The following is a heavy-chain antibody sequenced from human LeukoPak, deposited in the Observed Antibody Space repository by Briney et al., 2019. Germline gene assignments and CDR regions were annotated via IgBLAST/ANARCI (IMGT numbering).Heavy chain of an antibody. CDR2: SGST. CDR3: ARTTYYYGSGSGSWFDP. J-gene: IGHJ5*02. V-gene: IGHV4-4*07. D-gene: IGHD3-10*01. Sequence: SGSTNYNPSLKSRVIMSVDTSKNQFSLNLSSLTAADTAVYYCARTTYYYGSGSGSWFDPWGQGTLVTVSS.